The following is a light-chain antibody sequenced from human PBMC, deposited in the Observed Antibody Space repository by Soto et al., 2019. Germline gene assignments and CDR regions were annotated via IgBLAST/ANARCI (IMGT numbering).Light chain of an antibody. Sequence: DIQMTQSPSSLSASVGDRVTITCRASQGISTYLVWYQQKPGTVPKLLIFAASTLQSGVPSRFSGRGSGTDLTLTISSLQPEDVATYFCQNYNGAPWTFGQGTKVEIK. CDR2: AAS. CDR1: QGISTY. CDR3: QNYNGAPWT. V-gene: IGKV1-27*01. J-gene: IGKJ1*01.